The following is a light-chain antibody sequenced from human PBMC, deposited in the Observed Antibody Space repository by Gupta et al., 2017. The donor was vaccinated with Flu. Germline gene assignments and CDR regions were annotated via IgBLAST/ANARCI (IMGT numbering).Light chain of an antibody. CDR2: DVT. Sequence: SVTISCTGTSSDIGSYDYVSWYQQYAGKAPKMLIYDVTKRPSGVPDRFSGSKSGNTASLTXSXLRTEDXADYYCCSYAGVPSVLFGGGTKLAVL. CDR3: CSYAGVPSVL. V-gene: IGLV2-11*03. CDR1: SSDIGSYDY. J-gene: IGLJ2*01.